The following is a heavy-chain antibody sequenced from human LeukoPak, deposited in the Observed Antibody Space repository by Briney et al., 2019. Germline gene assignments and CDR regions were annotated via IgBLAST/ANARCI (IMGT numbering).Heavy chain of an antibody. Sequence: GGSLRLSCAASGFTFSTYWMSWVRQAPGKGLEWVANVNQDGSQKRYVDSVQGRFTISRDNTKNSLFLQMNSLRAEDTAVYYCARLKDDVTKLDYWGQGTLVTVSS. CDR3: ARLKDDVTKLDY. CDR1: GFTFSTYW. V-gene: IGHV3-7*01. J-gene: IGHJ4*02. D-gene: IGHD2-8*01. CDR2: VNQDGSQK.